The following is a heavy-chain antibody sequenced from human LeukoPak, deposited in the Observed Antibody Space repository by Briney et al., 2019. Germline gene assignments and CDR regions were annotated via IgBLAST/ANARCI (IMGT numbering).Heavy chain of an antibody. CDR2: ISAYNGNT. CDR3: ARPISYSGSVPSNWFDP. Sequence: SSVTLSCKGSGYTFTIYGISWVRQARGHAREWLGWISAYNGNTNDAQRLQGIVTMTTDTSTNTAYMELRSLRSGDTGVYYCARPISYSGSVPSNWFDPWGQGTLVSVSS. CDR1: GYTFTIYG. J-gene: IGHJ5*02. D-gene: IGHD1-26*01. V-gene: IGHV1-18*04.